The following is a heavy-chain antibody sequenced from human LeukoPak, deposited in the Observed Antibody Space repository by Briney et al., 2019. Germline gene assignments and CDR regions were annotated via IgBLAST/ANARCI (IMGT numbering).Heavy chain of an antibody. CDR3: ARGLYGWGSYYFDY. D-gene: IGHD3-10*01. CDR2: IYSGGTA. V-gene: IGHV3-53*01. CDR1: GFTVSSIY. J-gene: IGHJ4*02. Sequence: GGSLRLSCAASGFTVSSIYMSWVRQAPGKGLQWVSVIYSGGTAYYADSVKGRFTISSYNSKNTLYLQMNSLRAEDTAVYYCARGLYGWGSYYFDYWGQGTLVTLSS.